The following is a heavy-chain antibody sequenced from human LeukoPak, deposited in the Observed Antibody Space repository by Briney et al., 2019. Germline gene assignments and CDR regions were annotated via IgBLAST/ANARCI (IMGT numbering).Heavy chain of an antibody. J-gene: IGHJ4*02. CDR3: AKPYSSSWYGLFDY. Sequence: GGSLRPSCAASGFTFSSYGMHWVRQAPGKGLEWVAVISYDGSNKYYADSVKGRFTISRDNSKNTLYLQMNSQRAEDTAVYYCAKPYSSSWYGLFDYWGQGTLVTVSS. CDR2: ISYDGSNK. V-gene: IGHV3-30*18. CDR1: GFTFSSYG. D-gene: IGHD6-13*01.